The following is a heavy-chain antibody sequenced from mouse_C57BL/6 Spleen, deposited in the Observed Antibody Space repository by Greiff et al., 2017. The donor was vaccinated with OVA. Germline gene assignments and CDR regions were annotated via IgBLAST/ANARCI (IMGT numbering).Heavy chain of an antibody. CDR1: GYTFTSYG. CDR3: ARSAYYGSSYGAMDY. CDR2: IYPRSGNT. D-gene: IGHD1-1*01. V-gene: IGHV1-81*01. J-gene: IGHJ4*01. Sequence: QVQLKESGAELARPGASVKLSCKASGYTFTSYGISWVKQRTGQGLEWIGEIYPRSGNTYYNEKFKGKATLTADKSSSTAYMELRSLTSDDAAVYFCARSAYYGSSYGAMDYWGQGTSVTVSS.